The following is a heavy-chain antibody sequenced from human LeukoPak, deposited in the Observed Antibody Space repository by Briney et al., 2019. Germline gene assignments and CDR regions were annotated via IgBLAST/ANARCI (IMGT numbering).Heavy chain of an antibody. V-gene: IGHV3-33*01. CDR3: AREYYYGSGSYSYGMDV. Sequence: PGGSLRLSCAASGFTFSSYGMHWVRQAPGKGLEWVAVIWYDGSNKYYADSVKGRFTISRDNSKNTLYLQMNSLRAEDTAVYYCAREYYYGSGSYSYGMDVWGQGTTVTVSS. J-gene: IGHJ6*02. CDR1: GFTFSSYG. CDR2: IWYDGSNK. D-gene: IGHD3-10*01.